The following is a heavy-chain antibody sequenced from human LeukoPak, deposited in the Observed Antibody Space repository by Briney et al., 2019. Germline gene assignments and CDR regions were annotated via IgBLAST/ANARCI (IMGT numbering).Heavy chain of an antibody. CDR3: ARLRGNYYDSSGYYGIDAFDI. J-gene: IGHJ3*02. CDR1: GYTFTSYY. V-gene: IGHV1-69*05. CDR2: IIPIFGTA. D-gene: IGHD3-22*01. Sequence: SVKVSCKASGYTFTSYYMHWVRQAPGQGLEWMGGIIPIFGTANYAQKFQGRVTITTDESTSTAYMELSSLRSEDTAVYYCARLRGNYYDSSGYYGIDAFDIWGQGTMVTVSS.